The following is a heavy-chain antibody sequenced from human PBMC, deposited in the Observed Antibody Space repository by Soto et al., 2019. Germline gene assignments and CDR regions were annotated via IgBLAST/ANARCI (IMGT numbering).Heavy chain of an antibody. CDR2: TKYRSKWYT. D-gene: IGHD6-13*01. Sequence: SQTLSLTCAISGDSVSSNIAAWNWVRQSPSRGLEWLGRTKYRSKWYTDYATSVKSRISINPDTSKNQVSLQLNSVTPEDTAVYYCAREGSSNWTYYFDFWGQGILVTVSS. CDR1: GDSVSSNIAA. V-gene: IGHV6-1*01. CDR3: AREGSSNWTYYFDF. J-gene: IGHJ4*02.